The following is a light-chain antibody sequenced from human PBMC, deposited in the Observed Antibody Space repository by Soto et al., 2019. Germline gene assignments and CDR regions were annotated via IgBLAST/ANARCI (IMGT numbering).Light chain of an antibody. CDR2: GAS. CDR3: QQYGGSPRT. V-gene: IGKV3-20*01. Sequence: EIVLTQSPGPLSLSPGERATLSCRASQSVFNNNLAWYQQKPGQAPRLLMFGASSRATGIPDRFSGSGSGTDFTLTISRLEPEDFAIYHCQQYGGSPRTFGQGTKVDIK. J-gene: IGKJ2*01. CDR1: QSVFNNN.